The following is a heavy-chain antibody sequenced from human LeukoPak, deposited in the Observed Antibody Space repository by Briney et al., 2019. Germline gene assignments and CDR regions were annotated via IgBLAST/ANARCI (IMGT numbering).Heavy chain of an antibody. CDR3: ARRSGVPTAIRYNDFDC. CDR2: TYYRSKWYN. V-gene: IGHV6-1*01. J-gene: IGHJ4*02. D-gene: IGHD2-2*01. CDR1: GDSVSSNSAA. Sequence: SQTLSLTCAISGDSVSSNSAAWNWIRQSPSRGLEWLGRTYYRSKWYNDYAISVQSRITINSDTSKNQFSLQLNSVTPEDTAVYYCARRSGVPTAIRYNDFDCWGQGTLVTVSS.